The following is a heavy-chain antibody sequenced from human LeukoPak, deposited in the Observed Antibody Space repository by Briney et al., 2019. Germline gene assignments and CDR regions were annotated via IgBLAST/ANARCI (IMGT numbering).Heavy chain of an antibody. Sequence: GRSLRLSCAASGFTFSSYWMSWVRQAPGKGLEWVANIKQDGSEKYYVDSVKGRFTISRDNAKNSLYLQMNSLRAEDTAGYYCAGGSGGLDYWGQGTLVTVSS. J-gene: IGHJ4*02. CDR2: IKQDGSEK. CDR3: AGGSGGLDY. D-gene: IGHD3-10*01. V-gene: IGHV3-7*04. CDR1: GFTFSSYW.